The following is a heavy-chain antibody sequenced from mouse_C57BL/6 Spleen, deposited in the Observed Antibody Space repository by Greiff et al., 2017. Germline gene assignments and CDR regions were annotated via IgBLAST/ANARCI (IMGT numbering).Heavy chain of an antibody. J-gene: IGHJ4*01. CDR2: IYPGSGNT. Sequence: VQLQQSGAELVRPGASVKLSCKASGYTFTDYYINWVKQRPGQGLEWIARIYPGSGNTYYNEKFKGKATLTAEKSSSTAYMQLSSLTSEDSAVYFCARFVTTVVAKMDYWGQGTSVTVSS. CDR3: ARFVTTVVAKMDY. CDR1: GYTFTDYY. D-gene: IGHD1-1*01. V-gene: IGHV1-76*01.